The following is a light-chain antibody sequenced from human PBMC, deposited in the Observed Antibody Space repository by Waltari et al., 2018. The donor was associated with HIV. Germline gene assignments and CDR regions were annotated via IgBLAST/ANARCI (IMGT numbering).Light chain of an antibody. Sequence: QSALTQPASVSGSPGQSITISCTGTSSDVGVYNYVSWYQQHPGKAPKRMIYEVSNRPSGVSNRFSGSKSGNTASLTISGLQAEDEADYYCSSYTSSSTLVVFGGGTKLTVL. CDR1: SSDVGVYNY. CDR3: SSYTSSSTLVV. CDR2: EVS. V-gene: IGLV2-14*01. J-gene: IGLJ2*01.